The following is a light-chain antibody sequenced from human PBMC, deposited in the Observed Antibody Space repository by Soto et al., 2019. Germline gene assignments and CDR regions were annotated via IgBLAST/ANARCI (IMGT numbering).Light chain of an antibody. V-gene: IGKV1-5*03. CDR3: QQYNSYSYT. Sequence: IQMTQSPAALSASVGDRVTITCRASQSISSWLAWYQQKPGKAPKLLIDKASSLESGVPSRFSGRGSGTAFTLTISSLQPDDFATYYCQQYNSYSYTFGQGTK. J-gene: IGKJ2*01. CDR1: QSISSW. CDR2: KAS.